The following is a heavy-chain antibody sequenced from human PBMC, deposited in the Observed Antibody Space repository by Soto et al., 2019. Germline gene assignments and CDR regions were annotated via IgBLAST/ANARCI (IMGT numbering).Heavy chain of an antibody. CDR1: GGSISSSNW. CDR2: IYYSGST. D-gene: IGHD3-10*01. CDR3: ARGVRGSGRYLAFDI. V-gene: IGHV4-4*02. J-gene: IGHJ3*02. Sequence: SETLSLTCAVSGGSISSSNWWSWVRQPPGKGLEWIGEIYYSGSTYYNPSLKSRVTISVDTSKNQFSLKLSSVTAADTAVYYCARGVRGSGRYLAFDIWGQGTMVTVSS.